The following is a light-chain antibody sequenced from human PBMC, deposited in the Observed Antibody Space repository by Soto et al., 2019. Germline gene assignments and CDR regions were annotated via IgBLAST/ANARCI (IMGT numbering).Light chain of an antibody. J-gene: IGKJ1*01. CDR3: QQYGISPT. Sequence: EIVLTQSPGTLSLSPGERATLSCRSSHSVTSNYLAWYQQKPGQAPRLLIYDVSSRATGIPDRFSGSESGTDFTLTISRLEPVDLAVYYCQQYGISPTFGQGTKVEIK. CDR1: HSVTSNY. CDR2: DVS. V-gene: IGKV3-20*01.